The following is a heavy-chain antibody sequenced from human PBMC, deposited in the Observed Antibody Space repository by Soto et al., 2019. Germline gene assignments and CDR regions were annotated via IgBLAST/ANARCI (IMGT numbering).Heavy chain of an antibody. V-gene: IGHV4-34*01. Sequence: PSETLSLTCAVYGGSFSGSYWSWIRQPPGKGLEWIGEIIHSGSTNYNPSLKSRVTISVDTTKNQFSLKLSSVTAADTAVYYCARGRAAWLYYYGMDVWGQETTVTSP. D-gene: IGHD6-19*01. J-gene: IGHJ6*02. CDR1: GGSFSGSY. CDR2: IIHSGST. CDR3: ARGRAAWLYYYGMDV.